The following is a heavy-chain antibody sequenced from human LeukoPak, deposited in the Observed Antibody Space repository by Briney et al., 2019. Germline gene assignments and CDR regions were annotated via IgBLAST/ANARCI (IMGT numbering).Heavy chain of an antibody. CDR1: GGSFSGYY. CDR2: INHSGST. D-gene: IGHD4-17*01. J-gene: IGHJ2*01. V-gene: IGHV4-34*01. Sequence: PSETLSLTCAVYGGSFSGYYWSWIRQPPGKGLEWIGEINHSGSTNYNPSLKSRVTISVDTSKNQFSLKLSSVTAADTAVYYCARTFTGDYVYFDLWGRGTLVTVSS. CDR3: ARTFTGDYVYFDL.